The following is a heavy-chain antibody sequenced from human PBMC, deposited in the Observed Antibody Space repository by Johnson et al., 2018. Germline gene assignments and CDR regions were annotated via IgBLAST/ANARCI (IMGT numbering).Heavy chain of an antibody. D-gene: IGHD2-21*02. J-gene: IGHJ5*02. CDR2: IIPIFGAA. CDR3: AREASYCGGDCSWGNNWFDH. CDR1: GGTFSSYG. V-gene: IGHV1-69*13. Sequence: QVQLVQSGAEVKRPGSSLKVSCKASGGTFSSYGISWVRQAPGQGLEWMGGIIPIFGAANYAQKFQGRVTITADESASTVDMELSSLTSDDTAVDYCAREASYCGGDCSWGNNWFDHWGQGTLVTVSS.